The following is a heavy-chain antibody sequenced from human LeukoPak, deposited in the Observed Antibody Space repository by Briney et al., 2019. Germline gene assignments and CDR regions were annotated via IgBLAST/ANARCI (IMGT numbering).Heavy chain of an antibody. CDR2: IYYSGST. J-gene: IGHJ5*02. V-gene: IGHV4-38-2*01. CDR1: GYSISSGYY. Sequence: SETLSLTCAVSGYSISSGYYWGWIRPPPGKGLEWIGSIYYSGSTYYNPSLKSRVTISVDTSKNQFSLKLSSVTAADTAVYYCVRQQMGAWLADPNWFDPWGQGTLVTVSS. CDR3: VRQQMGAWLADPNWFDP. D-gene: IGHD3-22*01.